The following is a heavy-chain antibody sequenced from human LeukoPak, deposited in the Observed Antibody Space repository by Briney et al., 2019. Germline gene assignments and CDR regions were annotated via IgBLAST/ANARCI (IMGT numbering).Heavy chain of an antibody. Sequence: GASVKASCKASGYTLTSYYMHWVRQAPGQGLEWMGIINPSGGSTSYAQKFQGRVTMTRDTSTSTVYMELSSLRSEDTAVYYCARAGAYYDSSGYYLYAFDIWGQGTMVTVSS. CDR3: ARAGAYYDSSGYYLYAFDI. J-gene: IGHJ3*02. V-gene: IGHV1-46*01. CDR2: INPSGGST. D-gene: IGHD3-22*01. CDR1: GYTLTSYY.